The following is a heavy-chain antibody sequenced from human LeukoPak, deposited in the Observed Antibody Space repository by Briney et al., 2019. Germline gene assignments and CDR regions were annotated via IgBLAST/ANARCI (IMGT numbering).Heavy chain of an antibody. CDR2: FDPEDGET. CDR3: ATFAATSGDWFDL. CDR1: GYTLTESS. V-gene: IGHV1-24*01. J-gene: IGHJ5*02. Sequence: ASVKVSCKVSGYTLTESSMHWVRQAPGKGLEWMGGFDPEDGETIYAQKFQGRVTMTEDTSTDTAYMELSSLRSEDTAVYYCATFAATSGDWFDLWGQGTLVTVSS. D-gene: IGHD5-24*01.